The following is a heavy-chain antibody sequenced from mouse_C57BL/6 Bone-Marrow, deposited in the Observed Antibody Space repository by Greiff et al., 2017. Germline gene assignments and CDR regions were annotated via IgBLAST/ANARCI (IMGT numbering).Heavy chain of an antibody. Sequence: EVKLVESGGGLVQPGESLKLSCESNEYEFPSHDMSWVRKTPEKRLELVAAINSDGGSTYYPDTMERRFIISRDNTKKTLYLQMSSLRSEDTALYYCARHCTVRQLRLRPHAMDYWGQGTSVTVSS. V-gene: IGHV5-2*01. CDR1: EYEFPSHD. J-gene: IGHJ4*01. CDR2: INSDGGST. D-gene: IGHD3-2*02. CDR3: ARHCTVRQLRLRPHAMDY.